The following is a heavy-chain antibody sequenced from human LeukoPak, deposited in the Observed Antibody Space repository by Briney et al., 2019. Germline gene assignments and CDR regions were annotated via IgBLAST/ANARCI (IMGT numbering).Heavy chain of an antibody. CDR2: IYYSGST. Sequence: SETLSLTCTVSGGSISSSSYYWGWIRQPPGKGLEWIGSIYYSGSTYYNPSLKSRVTISVDTSKNQFSLKLSSVTAADTAVYYCASDGFGAEYYYYGMDVWGQGTTVTVSS. CDR1: GGSISSSSYY. V-gene: IGHV4-39*01. D-gene: IGHD3-3*01. CDR3: ASDGFGAEYYYYGMDV. J-gene: IGHJ6*02.